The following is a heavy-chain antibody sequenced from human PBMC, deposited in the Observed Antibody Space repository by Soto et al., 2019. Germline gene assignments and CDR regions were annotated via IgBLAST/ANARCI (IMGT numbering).Heavy chain of an antibody. Sequence: SETLSLTCAVSGGSISSSNWWSWVRQPPGKGLEWIGEIYHSGSTNYNPSLKSRVTISVDKSKNQFSLKLSSVTAADTAVYYCARSVEDIVVVPAAIGRVNWFDPWGQGTLVTVSS. J-gene: IGHJ5*02. CDR3: ARSVEDIVVVPAAIGRVNWFDP. V-gene: IGHV4-4*02. CDR2: IYHSGST. CDR1: GGSISSSNW. D-gene: IGHD2-2*01.